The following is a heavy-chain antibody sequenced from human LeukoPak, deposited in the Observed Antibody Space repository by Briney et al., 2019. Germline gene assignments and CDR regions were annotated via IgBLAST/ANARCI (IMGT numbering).Heavy chain of an antibody. J-gene: IGHJ4*02. Sequence: GGSLRLSCAASGFIVSSNYMSWVRQAPGKGLEWVSTLYSGGNTYYADSVKGRFTISRDDSRNTLCLQTNNLRVEDTAVYYCARESGDRPGLPGCWGQGTLVTVSS. CDR3: ARESGDRPGLPGC. D-gene: IGHD1-26*01. CDR2: LYSGGNT. CDR1: GFIVSSNY. V-gene: IGHV3-53*01.